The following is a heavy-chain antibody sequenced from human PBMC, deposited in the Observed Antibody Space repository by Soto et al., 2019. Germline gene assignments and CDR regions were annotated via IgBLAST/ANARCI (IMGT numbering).Heavy chain of an antibody. CDR1: GGTFSSYA. Sequence: SVQVSCKASGGTFSSYAISWVRQAPGQGLEWMGGIIPIFGTANYAQKFQGRVTITADESTSTAYMELSSLRSEDTAVYYCARDPYDDSSGYPLSQHWGQGTLVTVSS. V-gene: IGHV1-69*13. J-gene: IGHJ1*01. CDR2: IIPIFGTA. CDR3: ARDPYDDSSGYPLSQH. D-gene: IGHD3-22*01.